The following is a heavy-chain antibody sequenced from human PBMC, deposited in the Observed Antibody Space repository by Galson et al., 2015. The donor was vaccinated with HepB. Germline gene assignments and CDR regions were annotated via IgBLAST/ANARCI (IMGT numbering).Heavy chain of an antibody. J-gene: IGHJ6*02. CDR1: GYQ. V-gene: IGHV4-34*01. CDR2: IKHSGST. Sequence: GYQWSWIRQPPGKGPEWIGEIKHSGSTDYNPSLKSRVTISIDTSKNQFSLRLSSVTAADTAVYYCARGRSGRKTFFDSGSFRDYGMDVWGQGTTVTVSS. CDR3: ARGRSGRKTFFDSGSFRDYGMDV. D-gene: IGHD3-10*01.